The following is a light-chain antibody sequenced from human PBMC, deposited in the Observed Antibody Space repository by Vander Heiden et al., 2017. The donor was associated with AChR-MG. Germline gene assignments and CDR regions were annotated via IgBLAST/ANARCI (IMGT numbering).Light chain of an antibody. CDR1: SSDVLVYTY. CDR3: GSYTSRTTWV. J-gene: IGLJ3*02. CDR2: DVD. V-gene: IGLV2-14*01. Sequence: QSALTQPASVSGSPGQSITISCTGTSSDVLVYTYVSWYQQRPGKAPKLIIFDVDDRPSGVSNRFSGSKSGNTASLTISGLQPEDEADYYCGSYTSRTTWVFGGGTKLTVL.